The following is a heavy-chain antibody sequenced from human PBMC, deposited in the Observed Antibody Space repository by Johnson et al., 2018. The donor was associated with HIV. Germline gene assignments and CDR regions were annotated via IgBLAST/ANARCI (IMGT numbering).Heavy chain of an antibody. V-gene: IGHV3-30*02. CDR3: AKDATGYGGFDI. CDR2: IRYDGVNV. CDR1: GFTFSSYG. D-gene: IGHD3-9*01. Sequence: QVQLVESGGGVVQPGGSLRLSCAASGFTFSSYGMHWVRQAQGKGLEWVAFIRYDGVNVHYADSVKGRFTISRDNSKNTLYLQMNGLRGEDTAAYYCAKDATGYGGFDIWGQGTVVAVSS. J-gene: IGHJ3*02.